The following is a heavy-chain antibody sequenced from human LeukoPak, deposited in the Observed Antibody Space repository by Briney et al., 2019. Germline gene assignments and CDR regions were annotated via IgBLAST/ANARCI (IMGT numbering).Heavy chain of an antibody. CDR2: IYYSGST. D-gene: IGHD4-17*01. J-gene: IGHJ6*03. CDR3: ARGSDHYGDYYMDV. CDR1: GGSISSYY. V-gene: IGHV4-59*01. Sequence: PSETLSLTCTVSGGSISSYYWSWTRQPPGKGLEWIGYIYYSGSTNYNPSLKSRVTISVDTSKNQFSLKLSSVTAADTAVYYCARGSDHYGDYYMDVWGKGATVTVSS.